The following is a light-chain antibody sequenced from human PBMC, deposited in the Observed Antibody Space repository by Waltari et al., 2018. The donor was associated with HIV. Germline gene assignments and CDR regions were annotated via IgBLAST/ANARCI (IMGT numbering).Light chain of an antibody. CDR1: RYNIGSNS. CDR2: GNN. CDR3: AAWDDNLNAL. J-gene: IGLJ2*01. V-gene: IGLV1-44*01. Sequence: QSVLRQPPSASGTPGQRVTISCSGGRYNIGSNSVSWYQQLPGIAPKLLTYGNNQRPSGVPDRFSGSKSGTSASLAISGLQSEDEADYYCAAWDDNLNALFGGGTKLTVL.